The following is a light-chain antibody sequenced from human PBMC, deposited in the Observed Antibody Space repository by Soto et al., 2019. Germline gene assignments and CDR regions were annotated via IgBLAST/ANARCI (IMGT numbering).Light chain of an antibody. V-gene: IGKV1-5*01. CDR1: HSINNW. CDR2: DVS. Sequence: DVQLTQSPATVSASVGDRVTITCRASHSINNWLAWYQQRPGSAPKLLMYDVSTLETGVPSRFGGGHSGTEFTLTITTLQPDDFATYYCQHYNFYSQTFGEGTKVEVK. CDR3: QHYNFYSQT. J-gene: IGKJ4*01.